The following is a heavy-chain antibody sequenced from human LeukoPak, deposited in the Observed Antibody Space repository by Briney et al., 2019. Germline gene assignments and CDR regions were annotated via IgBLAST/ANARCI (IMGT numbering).Heavy chain of an antibody. J-gene: IGHJ4*02. CDR3: ARALLC. V-gene: IGHV3-48*03. CDR1: VCSFRNYV. D-gene: IGHD2-21*01. Sequence: GWALTLSCAASVCSFRNYVMNWVGQAPGKGVEGVAHISSIGSTIYYAASLKGRFTISRANAKKLVYLPMNSLRAEDTAVYYCARALLCWGQGSLVTVSS. CDR2: ISSIGSTI.